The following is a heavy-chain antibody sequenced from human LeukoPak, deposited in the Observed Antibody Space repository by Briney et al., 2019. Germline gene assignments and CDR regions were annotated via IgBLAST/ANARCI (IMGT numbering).Heavy chain of an antibody. V-gene: IGHV1-8*01. CDR3: ARGPLNYDFWSGFTSRAFDI. CDR1: GYTFTSYD. J-gene: IGHJ3*02. CDR2: MNPNSGNT. Sequence: ASAKVSCKASGYTFTSYDINWVRQATGQGLEWMGWMNPNSGNTSYAQKSQGRVTMTRNTSISTAYMELSSLRSEDTAVYYCARGPLNYDFWSGFTSRAFDIWGQGTMVTVSS. D-gene: IGHD3-3*01.